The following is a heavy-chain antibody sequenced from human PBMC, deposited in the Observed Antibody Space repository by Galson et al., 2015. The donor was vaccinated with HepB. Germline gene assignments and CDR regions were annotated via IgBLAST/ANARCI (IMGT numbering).Heavy chain of an antibody. D-gene: IGHD2/OR15-2a*01. V-gene: IGHV4-39*02. CDR2: IYYSGRT. CDR3: ARLGGNSALYYFDY. Sequence: ETLSLTCTVSGGSISSGGYYWGWIRQPPGKGLEWIGSIYYSGRTYYNPSLKSRVTMSVDTSRDRFSLRLTSVTAADSAVYYCARLGGNSALYYFDYWGQGTLVTVSS. J-gene: IGHJ4*02. CDR1: GGSISSGGYY.